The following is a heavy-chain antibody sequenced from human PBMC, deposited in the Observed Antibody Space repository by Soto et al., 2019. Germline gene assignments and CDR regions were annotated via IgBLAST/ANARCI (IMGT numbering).Heavy chain of an antibody. CDR2: INHSGST. V-gene: IGHV4-34*01. CDR1: GGSFSGYY. J-gene: IGHJ4*02. D-gene: IGHD2-15*01. CDR3: ARGRGIGSDY. Sequence: QVQLQQWGAGLLKPSETLSLTCAVYGGSFSGYYWSWIRQPPGKGLEWIGEINHSGSTNYNPSLKXXVXIXXDPAKTQFSLKLSSVTAAATAVYYCARGRGIGSDYWGQGTLVTVSS.